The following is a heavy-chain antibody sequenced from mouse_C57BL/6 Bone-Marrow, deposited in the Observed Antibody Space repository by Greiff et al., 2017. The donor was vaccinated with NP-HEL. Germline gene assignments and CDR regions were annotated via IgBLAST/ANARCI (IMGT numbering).Heavy chain of an antibody. V-gene: IGHV14-3*01. CDR1: GFNIKNTY. D-gene: IGHD2-2*01. CDR3: ARSTVWLRRDYYAMDY. J-gene: IGHJ4*01. CDR2: IDPANGNT. Sequence: LVESVAELVRPGASVKLSCTASGFNIKNTYMHWVKQRPEQGLEWIGRIDPANGNTKYAPKFQGKATITADTSSNTAYLQLSSLTSEDTAIYYCARSTVWLRRDYYAMDYWGQGTSVTVSS.